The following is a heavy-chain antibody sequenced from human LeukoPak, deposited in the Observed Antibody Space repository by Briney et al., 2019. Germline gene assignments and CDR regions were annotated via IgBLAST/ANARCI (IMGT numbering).Heavy chain of an antibody. D-gene: IGHD1-26*01. Sequence: GASVKVSCKASGYTFTSYDINWVRQATGQGLEWMGWMSPNSGNTGYAQKFQGRVTMTRNTSISTAYMELSSLRSEDTAVYYCARGHSHLVGARRNWFDPWGQGTLVTVSS. CDR3: ARGHSHLVGARRNWFDP. J-gene: IGHJ5*02. CDR2: MSPNSGNT. CDR1: GYTFTSYD. V-gene: IGHV1-8*01.